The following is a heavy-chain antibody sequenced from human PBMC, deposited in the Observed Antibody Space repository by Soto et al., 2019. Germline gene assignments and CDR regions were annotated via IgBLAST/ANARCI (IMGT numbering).Heavy chain of an antibody. CDR3: ARAYGDYGVIDY. Sequence: QVQLQQWGAGLLKPSETLSLTCAVYGGSFSGYYWSWIRQPPGKGLEWIGEINHSGSTNYNPSLTSRVTISVDTSKNQFSLKLSSVTAADTAVYYCARAYGDYGVIDYWGQGTLVTVSS. D-gene: IGHD4-17*01. J-gene: IGHJ4*02. CDR1: GGSFSGYY. V-gene: IGHV4-34*01. CDR2: INHSGST.